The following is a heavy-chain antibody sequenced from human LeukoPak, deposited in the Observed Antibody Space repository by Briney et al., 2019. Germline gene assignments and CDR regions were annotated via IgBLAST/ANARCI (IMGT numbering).Heavy chain of an antibody. V-gene: IGHV3-74*01. D-gene: IGHD6-13*01. CDR3: ARYSSSSSFDY. CDR2: INSDGSST. J-gene: IGHJ4*02. CDR1: GFTFSSYW. Sequence: GGSLRLSCAASGFTFSSYWMHWVRQAPGKGLVWVSRINSDGSSTSYADSVKGRFTISRDNAKNTLYLQMNSLRAGDTAVYYCARYSSSSSFDYWGQGTLVTVSS.